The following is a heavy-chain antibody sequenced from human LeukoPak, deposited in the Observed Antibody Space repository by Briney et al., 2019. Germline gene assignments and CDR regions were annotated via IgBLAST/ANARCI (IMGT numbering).Heavy chain of an antibody. Sequence: PGRSLRLSCAASGFTFSSYDMHRVREAPGKGLEWVAFIQQDGSNKYYADSVKGRFPISRDNSKNTLFLQMNSLRAEDTAVYYCARGDAVTTFGYWGQGTLVTVSS. CDR1: GFTFSSYD. V-gene: IGHV3-30*02. CDR3: ARGDAVTTFGY. D-gene: IGHD4-17*01. J-gene: IGHJ4*02. CDR2: IQQDGSNK.